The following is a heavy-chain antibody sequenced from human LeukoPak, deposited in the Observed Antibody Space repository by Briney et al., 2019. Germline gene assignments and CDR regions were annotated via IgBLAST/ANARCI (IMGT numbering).Heavy chain of an antibody. V-gene: IGHV3-74*01. Sequence: GGSLRLSCAASGFTFRSYWMHWVRQAPGKGLVWVSRINGDGSSTTYADSVKGRFTISRDNAKNTLYLQMNSLRGEDTAVYYCARDLELVYYDSSGYDYWGQGTLVTVSS. D-gene: IGHD3-22*01. J-gene: IGHJ4*02. CDR2: INGDGSST. CDR1: GFTFRSYW. CDR3: ARDLELVYYDSSGYDY.